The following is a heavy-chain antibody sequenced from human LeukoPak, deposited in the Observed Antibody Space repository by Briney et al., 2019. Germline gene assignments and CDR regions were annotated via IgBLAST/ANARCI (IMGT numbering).Heavy chain of an antibody. CDR2: MNPNSGNT. CDR1: GYTFTSYD. D-gene: IGHD5-12*01. Sequence: ASVNVSCKASGYTFTSYDINWVRQATGQGLEWMGWMNPNSGNTGYAQKFQGRVTITRNTSISTAYMELSSLRSEDTAVYYCAREEVDPAGMDVWGQGTTVTVSS. CDR3: AREEVDPAGMDV. V-gene: IGHV1-8*01. J-gene: IGHJ6*02.